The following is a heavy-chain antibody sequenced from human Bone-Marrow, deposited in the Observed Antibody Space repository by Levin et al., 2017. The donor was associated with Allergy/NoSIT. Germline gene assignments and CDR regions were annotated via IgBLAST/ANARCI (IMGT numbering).Heavy chain of an antibody. Sequence: PGGSLRLSCAASGFTVSSNYMSWVRQAPGKGPEWVSVIYSGGSTYYADSVKGRFTISRDNSKNTLYLQMNSLRAEDTAGYYCARGWFGELLSHWGKGTLVTVSS. V-gene: IGHV3-53*01. J-gene: IGHJ4*02. CDR3: ARGWFGELLSH. CDR2: IYSGGST. CDR1: GFTVSSNY. D-gene: IGHD3-10*01.